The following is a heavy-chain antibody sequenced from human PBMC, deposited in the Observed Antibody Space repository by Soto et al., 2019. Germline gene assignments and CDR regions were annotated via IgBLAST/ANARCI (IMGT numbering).Heavy chain of an antibody. CDR3: AREVCSGGSCFRMDV. J-gene: IGHJ6*02. V-gene: IGHV1-8*01. CDR2: MNPNSGNT. CDR1: GYTFTSYD. D-gene: IGHD2-15*01. Sequence: QVQLVQSGAEVKKPGASVKVSCKASGYTFTSYDINWVRQATGQGLEWMGWMNPNSGNTGYAQKXQRRVTXXRNTSISTAYMELSSLRSEDTAVYYCAREVCSGGSCFRMDVWGQGTTVTVSS.